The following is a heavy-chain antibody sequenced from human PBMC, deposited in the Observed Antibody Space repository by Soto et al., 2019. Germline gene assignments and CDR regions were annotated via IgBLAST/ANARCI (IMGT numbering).Heavy chain of an antibody. CDR1: GGSISSSNW. J-gene: IGHJ6*02. CDR2: IYHSGST. D-gene: IGHD2-21*02. V-gene: IGHV4-4*02. CDR3: ARARRGGDSGYYYYGMDV. Sequence: SETLSLTCAVSGGSISSSNWWSWVRQPPGKGLEWIGEIYHSGSTNYNPSLKSRVTISVDKSKNQFSLKLSSVSAADTAVYYFARARRGGDSGYYYYGMDVCGQGTPVTVSS.